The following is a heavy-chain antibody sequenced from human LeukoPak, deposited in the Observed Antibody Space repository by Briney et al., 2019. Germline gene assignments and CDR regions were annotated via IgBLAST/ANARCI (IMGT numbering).Heavy chain of an antibody. CDR1: GYTLTELS. J-gene: IGHJ4*02. Sequence: ASVKVSCKVSGYTLTELSMHWVRQAPGKGLEWMGMIYPRDGSTSYAQKFQGRVTVTRDTSTSTVHMELSGLRSEDTAVYCCARDQEGFDYWGQGTLVTVSS. CDR3: ARDQEGFDY. V-gene: IGHV1-46*01. CDR2: IYPRDGST.